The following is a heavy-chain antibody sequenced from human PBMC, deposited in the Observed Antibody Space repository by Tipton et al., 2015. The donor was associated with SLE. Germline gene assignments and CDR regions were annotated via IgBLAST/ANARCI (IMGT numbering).Heavy chain of an antibody. CDR1: GDSISSGGYY. D-gene: IGHD6-13*01. J-gene: IGHJ6*02. CDR3: ARAIASTGWAYFYYGLDV. Sequence: TLSLTCTLSGDSISSGGYYWSWIRQHPGKGLEWIGYIYHSGSTYYNPSLKSRVTISVDTSKNQFSLKLNSVTAADTAVYYCARAIASTGWAYFYYGLDVWGQGTTVTVSS. V-gene: IGHV4-31*03. CDR2: IYHSGST.